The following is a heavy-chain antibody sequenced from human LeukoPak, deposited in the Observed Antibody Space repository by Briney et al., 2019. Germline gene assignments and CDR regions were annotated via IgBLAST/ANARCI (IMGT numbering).Heavy chain of an antibody. J-gene: IGHJ1*01. CDR2: IYYSGST. Sequence: SETLSLTCTVSGGSISSSSYYSGWIRQPPGKGLEWIGSIYYSGSTYYNPSLKSRVTISVDTSNNHVSLKLSSVTAADTAVYYCASQSRLRYYYDSSGYYYVAHFQHWGQGTLVTVSS. CDR1: GGSISSSSYY. CDR3: ASQSRLRYYYDSSGYYYVAHFQH. D-gene: IGHD3-22*01. V-gene: IGHV4-39*01.